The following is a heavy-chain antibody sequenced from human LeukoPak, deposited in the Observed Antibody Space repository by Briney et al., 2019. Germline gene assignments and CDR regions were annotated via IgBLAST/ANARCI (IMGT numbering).Heavy chain of an antibody. J-gene: IGHJ2*01. CDR2: IYYSGST. V-gene: IGHV4-31*03. CDR1: GGSISSGGYY. D-gene: IGHD4-23*01. CDR3: ARATVVTGKVVDWYFDL. Sequence: PSQTLSLTCTVSGGSISSGGYYWSWIRQHPGKGLEWIEYIYYSGSTYYNPSLKSRVTISVDTSKNQFSLKLSSVTAADTAVYYCARATVVTGKVVDWYFDLWGRGTLVTVSS.